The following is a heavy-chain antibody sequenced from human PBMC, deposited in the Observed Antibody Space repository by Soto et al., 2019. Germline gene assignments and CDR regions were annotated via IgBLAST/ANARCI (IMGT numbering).Heavy chain of an antibody. V-gene: IGHV1-2*04. J-gene: IGHJ3*02. Sequence: GASVKVSCKASGYTFTGYYMHWVRQAPGQGLEWMGWINPNSGGTNYAQKFQGWVTMTRDTSISTAYMELSRLRSDDTAVYYCARGDSSSSLGADAFDIWGQGTMVTVSS. CDR3: ARGDSSSSLGADAFDI. CDR1: GYTFTGYY. CDR2: INPNSGGT. D-gene: IGHD6-6*01.